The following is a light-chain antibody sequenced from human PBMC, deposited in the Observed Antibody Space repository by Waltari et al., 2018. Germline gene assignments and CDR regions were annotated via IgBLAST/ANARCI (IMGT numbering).Light chain of an antibody. CDR1: QSINIW. CDR2: KAS. V-gene: IGKV1-5*03. CDR3: QQYYTFSVT. J-gene: IGKJ5*01. Sequence: DIQMTRSPSTLSASVGDRVTITCRASQSINIWLAWYQQKPGKAPKLLIDKASNLASGVPSRFSGSGSGTEFTLTINSLQPDDFATYYCQQYYTFSVTFGQGTRLEIK.